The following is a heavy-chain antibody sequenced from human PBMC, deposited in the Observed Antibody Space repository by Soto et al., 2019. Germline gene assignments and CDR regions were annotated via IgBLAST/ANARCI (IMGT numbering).Heavy chain of an antibody. CDR2: IYYSGST. J-gene: IGHJ5*02. Sequence: KPSETLSLTCTVSGGSVSSGSYYWSWIRQPPGKGLEWIGYIYYSGSTNYNPSLKSRVTISVDTSKNQFSLTLKSVTAADTAVYFCARDFERSAIGPWGQGTSVTVSS. CDR1: GGSVSSGSYY. CDR3: ARDFERSAIGP. V-gene: IGHV4-61*01. D-gene: IGHD3-9*01.